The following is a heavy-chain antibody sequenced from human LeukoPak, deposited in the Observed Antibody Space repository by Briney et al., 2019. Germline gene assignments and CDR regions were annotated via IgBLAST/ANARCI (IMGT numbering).Heavy chain of an antibody. CDR3: AKDQGDSSGYFFDY. D-gene: IGHD3-22*01. CDR1: GFTFSSYG. Sequence: GMSVRLSCAASGFTFSSYGMHWVRQAPGKGLEWVAVISYDGSNKYYADSVKGRFTISRDNSKNTLYLQMNSLRAEDTAVYYCAKDQGDSSGYFFDYWGQGTLVT. CDR2: ISYDGSNK. J-gene: IGHJ4*02. V-gene: IGHV3-30*18.